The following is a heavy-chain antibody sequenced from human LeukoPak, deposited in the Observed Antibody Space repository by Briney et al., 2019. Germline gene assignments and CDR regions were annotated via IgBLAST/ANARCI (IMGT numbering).Heavy chain of an antibody. CDR2: IYYSGST. J-gene: IGHJ4*02. V-gene: IGHV4-39*01. CDR3: ARNGWAYCGGDCYFDY. CDR1: GGSISSSSYY. D-gene: IGHD2-21*02. Sequence: SETLSLTCTVSGGSISSSSYYWGWIRQPPGKGLEWIGSIYYSGSTYYNPSLKSRVTISVDTSKNQFSLKLSSVTAADTAVYYCARNGWAYCGGDCYFDYWGQGTLVTVSS.